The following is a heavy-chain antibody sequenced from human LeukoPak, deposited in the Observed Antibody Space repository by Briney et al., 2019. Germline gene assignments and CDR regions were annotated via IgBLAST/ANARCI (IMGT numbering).Heavy chain of an antibody. D-gene: IGHD4-17*01. J-gene: IGHJ4*02. CDR3: ARAYGEDY. Sequence: TSETLSLTCAVYGGSFSGYYWSWIRQPPGKGLEWIGEINHSGSTNYNPSLKSRVTISVDTSKNQFSLKLSSVTAADTAVYYCARAYGEDYWGQGTLVTVSS. V-gene: IGHV4-34*01. CDR2: INHSGST. CDR1: GGSFSGYY.